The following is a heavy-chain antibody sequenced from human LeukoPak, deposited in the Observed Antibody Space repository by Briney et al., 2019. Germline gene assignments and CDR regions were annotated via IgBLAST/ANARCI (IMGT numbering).Heavy chain of an antibody. V-gene: IGHV3-23*01. J-gene: IGHJ4*02. CDR2: XTGSGATT. CDR1: FSTYA. CDR3: ASNAYSSGRLSYFDS. Sequence: FSTYAMAWVRRAPGKGLGWVXXXTGSGATTYYADSVRGRFTISRDNSQNMLYLQMNSLRVEDTAVYFCASNAYSSGRLSYFDSWGQGTLVTVSS. D-gene: IGHD6-19*01.